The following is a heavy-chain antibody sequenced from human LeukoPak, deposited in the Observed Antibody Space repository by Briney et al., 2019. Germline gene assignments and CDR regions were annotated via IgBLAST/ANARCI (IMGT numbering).Heavy chain of an antibody. CDR1: GVSISSTNSY. J-gene: IGHJ4*02. CDR2: IYSSGST. V-gene: IGHV4-39*07. Sequence: SETLSLTCTVSGVSISSTNSYWGWIRQSPLTGLEWIGNIYSSGSTYYNPSLKSRVTISIDTSENQFSLKLTSVTAADTAVYYCARKREGPTTGIDYWGQGTLVTVSS. CDR3: ARKREGPTTGIDY. D-gene: IGHD1-26*01.